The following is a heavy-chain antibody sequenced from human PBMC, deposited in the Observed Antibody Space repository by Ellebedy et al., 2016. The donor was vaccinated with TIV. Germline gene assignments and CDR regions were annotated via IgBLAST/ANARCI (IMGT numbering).Heavy chain of an antibody. Sequence: GESLKISCSASGFSFSSYAMHWVRQAPGKGLEWVAIISYDGSHIYYADSVKGRFTISRDISKNTLYLQMNSLRAEDTAVYYCAREHMTSTGSPLDYWGQGTLVTVSS. D-gene: IGHD1-1*01. CDR2: ISYDGSHI. J-gene: IGHJ4*02. V-gene: IGHV3-30-3*01. CDR3: AREHMTSTGSPLDY. CDR1: GFSFSSYA.